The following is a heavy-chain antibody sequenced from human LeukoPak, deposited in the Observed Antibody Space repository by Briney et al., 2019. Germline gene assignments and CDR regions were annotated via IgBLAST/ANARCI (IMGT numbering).Heavy chain of an antibody. Sequence: EGSLRLSCAASGFTFSSYGMHWVRQAPGKGLEWVAFTRYDGSNKYYADSVKGRFTISRDNSKNTLYLQMNSLRAEDTAVYYCAKDQYYYDSSGYTDYWGQGTLVTVSS. CDR3: AKDQYYYDSSGYTDY. J-gene: IGHJ4*02. D-gene: IGHD3-22*01. V-gene: IGHV3-30*02. CDR1: GFTFSSYG. CDR2: TRYDGSNK.